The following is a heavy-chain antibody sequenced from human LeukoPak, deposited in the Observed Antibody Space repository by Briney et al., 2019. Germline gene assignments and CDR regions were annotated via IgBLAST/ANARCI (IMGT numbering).Heavy chain of an antibody. Sequence: GGSLRLXCAASGFTVSSNYMRWVRQAPGKALEWVSVIYSGGSTYYADSVKGRFTISRDNSKNTLYLQMNSLRAEDTAVYYCAKGRRGYSYFFDYWGQGTLVTVSS. J-gene: IGHJ4*02. CDR1: GFTVSSNY. V-gene: IGHV3-66*02. CDR2: IYSGGST. CDR3: AKGRRGYSYFFDY. D-gene: IGHD5-18*01.